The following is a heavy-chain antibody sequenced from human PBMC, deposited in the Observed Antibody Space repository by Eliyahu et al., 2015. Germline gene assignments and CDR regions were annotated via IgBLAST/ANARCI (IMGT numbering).Heavy chain of an antibody. J-gene: IGHJ4*02. CDR2: XIPIFGTA. V-gene: IGHV1-69*01. CDR3: ARIPTPGIVGATIFDY. CDR1: GGTFXSYA. Sequence: QVQLVQSGAEVKKPGSSVKVXCKASGGTFXSYAIXWVRQAPGQGLEWMGGXIPIFGTANYAQKFQGRVTITADESTSTAYMELSSXRSEDTAVYYCARIPTPGIVGATIFDYWGQGTLVTVSS. D-gene: IGHD1-26*01.